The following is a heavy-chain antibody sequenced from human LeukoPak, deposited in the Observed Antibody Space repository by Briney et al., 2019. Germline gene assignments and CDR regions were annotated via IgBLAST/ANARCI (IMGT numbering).Heavy chain of an antibody. CDR1: GFTFSSYV. CDR2: TTGSGATT. Sequence: PGGSLRLSCAASGFTFSSYVMTWVRQAPGKGLEWVTTTTGSGATTDYADSVKGRFTISRDNSKNTLSLQMNSLRAEDTAVCYCARSWYFDLWGRGTLVTVSS. CDR3: ARSWYFDL. J-gene: IGHJ2*01. V-gene: IGHV3-23*01.